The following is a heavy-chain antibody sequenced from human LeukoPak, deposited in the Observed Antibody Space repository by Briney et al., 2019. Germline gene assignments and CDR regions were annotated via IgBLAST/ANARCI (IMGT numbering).Heavy chain of an antibody. CDR1: GGSFSGYY. CDR2: IYYSGST. D-gene: IGHD6-13*01. Sequence: PSETLSLTCAVYGGSFSGYYWSWIRQPPGKGLEWIGYIYYSGSTNYNPSLKSRVTISVDTSKNQFSLKLSSVTAADTAVYYCARVLGQQLVLDYWGQGTLVTVSS. V-gene: IGHV4-59*01. J-gene: IGHJ4*02. CDR3: ARVLGQQLVLDY.